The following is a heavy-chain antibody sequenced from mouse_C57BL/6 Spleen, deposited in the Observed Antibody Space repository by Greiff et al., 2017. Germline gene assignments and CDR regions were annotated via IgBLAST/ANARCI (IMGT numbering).Heavy chain of an antibody. CDR3: ARSKGTGTTFDY. V-gene: IGHV1-64*01. J-gene: IGHJ2*01. CDR1: GYTFTSYW. CDR2: IHPNSGST. Sequence: VQLQQPGAELVKPGASVKLSCKASGYTFTSYWMHWVKQRPGQGLEWIGMIHPNSGSTNYNEKFKSKATLTVDKSSSTAYMQLSSLTSEDSAVYYCARSKGTGTTFDYWGQGTTLTVSS. D-gene: IGHD4-1*01.